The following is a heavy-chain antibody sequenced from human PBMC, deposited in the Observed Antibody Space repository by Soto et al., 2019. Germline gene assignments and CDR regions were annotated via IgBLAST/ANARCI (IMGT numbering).Heavy chain of an antibody. CDR1: GGSISSGNYY. D-gene: IGHD3-3*01. CDR3: ARDHVRSNNWFDP. J-gene: IGHJ5*02. V-gene: IGHV4-31*03. Sequence: SETLSLTCTVSGGSISSGNYYWSWIRQHPGKGLEWIGYIYYSGSTYYNPSLKSRVTISVDTSKNQFSLKLSSVTAADTAVYYCARDHVRSNNWFDPWGQGTLVTSPQ. CDR2: IYYSGST.